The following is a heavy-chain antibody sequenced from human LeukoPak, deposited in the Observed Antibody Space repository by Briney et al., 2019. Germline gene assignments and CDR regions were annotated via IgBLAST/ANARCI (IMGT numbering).Heavy chain of an antibody. J-gene: IGHJ4*02. V-gene: IGHV3-11*04. CDR2: IISICSTI. Sequence: GGSLRLSCAASGFTFSDYYMSWFRRAPGKALEWVSYIISICSTIYYAHSVTGRFTISRDNAKNSLYLPMNSLRAEDTAVYYCAREACGVHGGFDYWGQRTLVTVSS. CDR1: GFTFSDYY. CDR3: AREACGVHGGFDY. D-gene: IGHD2-8*01.